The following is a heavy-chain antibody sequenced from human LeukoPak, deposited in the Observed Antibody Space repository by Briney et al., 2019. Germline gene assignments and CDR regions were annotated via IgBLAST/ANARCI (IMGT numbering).Heavy chain of an antibody. V-gene: IGHV3-11*06. D-gene: IGHD4-17*01. CDR2: ISSSSSYT. Sequence: GGPLRLSCAASGFTFSDYYMSWIRQAPGKGLEWVSYISSSSSYTNYADSVKGRFTISRDNAKNSLYLQMNSLRAEDTAVYYCARDYGDYVGGNWFDPWGQGTLVTVSS. J-gene: IGHJ5*02. CDR1: GFTFSDYY. CDR3: ARDYGDYVGGNWFDP.